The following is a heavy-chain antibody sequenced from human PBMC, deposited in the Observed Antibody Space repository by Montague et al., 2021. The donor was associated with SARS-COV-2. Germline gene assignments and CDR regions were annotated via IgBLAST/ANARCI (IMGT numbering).Heavy chain of an antibody. Sequence: TLSLTCTVSGGSIRSDSYYWNWIRQPAGKGLEWMGRIDSSRSTGYNPSLKSRVTMSVDTSKNYFSLKVSSLTAADTAVYYCARDYGDYSYDYGLDGWGQGTTVTVAS. CDR2: IDSSRST. J-gene: IGHJ6*02. D-gene: IGHD4-17*01. CDR1: GGSIRSDSYY. V-gene: IGHV4-61*02. CDR3: ARDYGDYSYDYGLDG.